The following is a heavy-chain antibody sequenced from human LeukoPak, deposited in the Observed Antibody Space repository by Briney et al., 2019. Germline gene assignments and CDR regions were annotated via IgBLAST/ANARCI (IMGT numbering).Heavy chain of an antibody. D-gene: IGHD2-15*01. J-gene: IGHJ6*02. CDR1: GFTFSSYS. V-gene: IGHV3-21*01. CDR2: ISSSSYI. Sequence: GGSLRLSCAASGFTFSSYSMNWVRQAPGKGLEWVSSISSSSYIYYADSVKGRFTISRDNAKNSLYLQMNSLRAEDTAVYYCARVNRYCSGGSCYLDYYGMDVWGQGTTVTVSS. CDR3: ARVNRYCSGGSCYLDYYGMDV.